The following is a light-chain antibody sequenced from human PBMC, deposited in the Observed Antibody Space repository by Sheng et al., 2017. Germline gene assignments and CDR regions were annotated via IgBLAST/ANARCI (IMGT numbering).Light chain of an antibody. Sequence: QSALTQPASVSGSPGQSITISCTGTSSDVGSYNLVSWYQQYSGKAPKLMIYEGSKRPSGVSNRFSGSKSDNTASLTISGLQAEDEADYYCCSYAGTSTSYVFGTGTKVTVL. J-gene: IGLJ1*01. CDR1: SSDVGSYNL. CDR2: EGS. CDR3: CSYAGTSTSYV. V-gene: IGLV2-23*01.